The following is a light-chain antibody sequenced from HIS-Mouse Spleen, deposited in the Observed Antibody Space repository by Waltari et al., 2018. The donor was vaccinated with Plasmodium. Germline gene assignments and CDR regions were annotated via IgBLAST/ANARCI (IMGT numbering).Light chain of an antibody. CDR2: DAS. CDR1: QDISNF. V-gene: IGKV1-33*01. J-gene: IGKJ2*01. Sequence: DIQMTQFPSSLSASVADRVTITCQASQDISNFLNWYQQKPGKAPKLLIYDASNLETGVPSRFSGSGSGTDFTFTISSLQPEDIATYYCQQYDNRPYTFGQGTKVEIK. CDR3: QQYDNRPYT.